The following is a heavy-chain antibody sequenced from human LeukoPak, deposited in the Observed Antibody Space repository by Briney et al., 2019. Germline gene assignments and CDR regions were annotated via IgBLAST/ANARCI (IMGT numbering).Heavy chain of an antibody. CDR2: IVIAGDT. Sequence: TGGSLRLSCAASGFTFSSYAINRVRQPTGKGLEWVSPIVIAGDTYYPGSVKGRFTISRENAKNSLYLQMNSLRAGDTAVYYCARSPYSSGWYLRIPQFDYWGQGALVTVSS. V-gene: IGHV3-13*01. D-gene: IGHD6-19*01. J-gene: IGHJ4*02. CDR1: GFTFSSYA. CDR3: ARSPYSSGWYLRIPQFDY.